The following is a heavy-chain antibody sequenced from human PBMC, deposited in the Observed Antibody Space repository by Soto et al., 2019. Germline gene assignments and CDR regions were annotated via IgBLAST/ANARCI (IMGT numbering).Heavy chain of an antibody. J-gene: IGHJ4*02. Sequence: EVQLVDSGGGLVQPGGSLRLSCAASGFTVSSNYMSWVRQAPGKGLEWVSVIYSGGSTYYADSVKGRFTISRDNSKNTLYLQMNSLRAEDTAVYYCASYNWNSYFDYWGQGNLVTVSS. D-gene: IGHD1-1*01. CDR1: GFTVSSNY. CDR2: IYSGGST. CDR3: ASYNWNSYFDY. V-gene: IGHV3-66*01.